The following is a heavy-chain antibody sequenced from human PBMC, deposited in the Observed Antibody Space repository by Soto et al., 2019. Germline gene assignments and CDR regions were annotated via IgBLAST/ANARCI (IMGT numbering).Heavy chain of an antibody. CDR3: ARDLEYSSFRWFDP. CDR1: GGSISSGDYY. CDR2: IYYSGST. V-gene: IGHV4-30-4*01. Sequence: PSETLSLTCTVSGGSISSGDYYWSWIRQPPGKGLEWIGYIYYSGSTYYTPSLKSRVTISVDTYKNQFSLKLSSVTAADTAVYYCARDLEYSSFRWFDPWGQGTLVTVSS. J-gene: IGHJ5*02. D-gene: IGHD6-6*01.